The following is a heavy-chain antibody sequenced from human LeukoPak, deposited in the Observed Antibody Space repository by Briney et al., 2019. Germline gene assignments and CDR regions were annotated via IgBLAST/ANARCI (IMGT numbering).Heavy chain of an antibody. CDR1: GGSVSSGSYH. CDR3: ARDCSSTSCSNGYYYYGMDV. Sequence: SETLSLTCTVSGGSVSSGSYHWSWIRQPPGKGLEWIGYIYYSGSTNYNPSLKSRVTISVDTSKNQFSLKLSSVTAADTAVYYCARDCSSTSCSNGYYYYGMDVWGQGTTVTVSS. J-gene: IGHJ6*02. CDR2: IYYSGST. V-gene: IGHV4-61*01. D-gene: IGHD2-2*01.